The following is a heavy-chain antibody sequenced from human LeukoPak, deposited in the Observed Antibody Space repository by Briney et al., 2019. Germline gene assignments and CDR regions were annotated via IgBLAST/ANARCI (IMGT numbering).Heavy chain of an antibody. CDR1: GFSFSTYG. D-gene: IGHD6-13*01. Sequence: QPGGSLRLSCVASGFSFSTYGMTWVRQAPGKGLEWVSYISTSGRYTNYTDSVKGRFTISRDNAKNSLYLQMNSLRAEDTALYYCARVRAAAGFYYGMDVWGQGTTVTVSS. V-gene: IGHV3-48*01. J-gene: IGHJ6*02. CDR2: ISTSGRYT. CDR3: ARVRAAAGFYYGMDV.